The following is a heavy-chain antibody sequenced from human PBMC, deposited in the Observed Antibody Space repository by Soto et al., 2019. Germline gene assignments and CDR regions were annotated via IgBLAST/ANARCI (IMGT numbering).Heavy chain of an antibody. CDR1: GFTFSSYG. CDR2: ISYDGSNK. J-gene: IGHJ5*02. D-gene: IGHD2-15*01. Sequence: GGSLRLSCAASGFTFSSYGMHWVRQAPGKGLEWVEVISYDGSNKYYADSVKGRFTISRDNSKNTLYLQMNSLRAEDTAVYYCAKDRGGGSFYPWGQGTLVTVSS. V-gene: IGHV3-30*18. CDR3: AKDRGGGSFYP.